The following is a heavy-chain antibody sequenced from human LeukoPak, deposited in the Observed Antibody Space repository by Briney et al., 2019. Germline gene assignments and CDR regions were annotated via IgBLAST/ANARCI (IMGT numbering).Heavy chain of an antibody. V-gene: IGHV3-7*03. CDR1: GFPFSSYY. Sequence: GGSLRLSCATSGFPFSSYYMTWVRQAPGKGLEWLAHLREGGTERYNVDSVRGRFTISRDNARNASYLQMDSLRTEDTAVYYCARDSGWYRFDHWGQGTLVTVSS. CDR2: LREGGTER. CDR3: ARDSGWYRFDH. D-gene: IGHD6-13*01. J-gene: IGHJ4*02.